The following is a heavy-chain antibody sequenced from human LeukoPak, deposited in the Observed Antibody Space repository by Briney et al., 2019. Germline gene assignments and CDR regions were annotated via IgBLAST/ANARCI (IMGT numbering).Heavy chain of an antibody. J-gene: IGHJ4*02. CDR3: ARDRQLHYFDY. Sequence: GRSLRLSCAASGFTFSSYGMHWVRQAPGKGLEWVAVIWYDGSNKYYADSVKGRFTISRDSSKNTLHLQMNSLRAEDTGVYYCARDRQLHYFDYWGQGTLVTVSS. V-gene: IGHV3-33*01. CDR1: GFTFSSYG. D-gene: IGHD2-2*01. CDR2: IWYDGSNK.